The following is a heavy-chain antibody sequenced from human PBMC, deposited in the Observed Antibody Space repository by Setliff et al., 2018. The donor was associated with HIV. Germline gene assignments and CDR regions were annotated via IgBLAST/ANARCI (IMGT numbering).Heavy chain of an antibody. D-gene: IGHD4-17*01. CDR2: LSPSGTT. V-gene: IGHV4-34*01. J-gene: IGHJ4*02. CDR1: GGSFSNYY. Sequence: ETLSLTCTVYGGSFSNYYTNWVRQPPGKGLEWIGELSPSGTTRSNPSLQSRVTISLDTSNNQFSLKLTSVTAADTAMYYCASFFVTTVTNQDYWGQGTPVTVSS. CDR3: ASFFVTTVTNQDY.